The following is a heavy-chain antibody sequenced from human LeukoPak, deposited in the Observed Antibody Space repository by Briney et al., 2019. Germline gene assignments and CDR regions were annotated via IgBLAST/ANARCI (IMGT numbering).Heavy chain of an antibody. CDR3: ARSIPARHINY. Sequence: PSETLSLTCAVYGGSFSGFYWNWIRQPPGKGLEWIGEINHSGNTNYNPSLKSRVTISVDTSKNQFSLKLSSVTAADAAVYYCARSIPARHINYWGQGTLVTVSS. CDR2: INHSGNT. CDR1: GGSFSGFY. D-gene: IGHD6-6*01. V-gene: IGHV4-34*01. J-gene: IGHJ4*02.